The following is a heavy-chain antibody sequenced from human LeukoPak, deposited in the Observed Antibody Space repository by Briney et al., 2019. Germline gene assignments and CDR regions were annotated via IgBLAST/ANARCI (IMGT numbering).Heavy chain of an antibody. CDR3: ARGGSLLRGMRSWFDP. Sequence: GGSLRLSCAASGFTFSSYGMHWVRQAPRKGLEWVAFIRYDGSNKYYPDSVKGRFTISRDDSKNTLYLQMNSLRVEDTAVYYCARGGSLLRGMRSWFDPWGQGTLVTVSS. D-gene: IGHD3-10*01. J-gene: IGHJ5*02. CDR2: IRYDGSNK. V-gene: IGHV3-30*02. CDR1: GFTFSSYG.